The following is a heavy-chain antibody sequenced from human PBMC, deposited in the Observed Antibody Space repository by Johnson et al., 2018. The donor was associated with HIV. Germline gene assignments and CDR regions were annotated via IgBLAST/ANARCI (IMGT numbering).Heavy chain of an antibody. CDR1: GFTVSSNY. CDR2: IKQDGSEK. Sequence: VQLVESGGGVVQPGRSLRASCAASGFTVSSNYMSWVRQAPGKGLEWVANIKQDGSEKYYVDSVKGRFTISRDNAKNSLYLQMNSLRAEDTAGYYCARPVVGDYRGAFDIWGQGTMVTVSS. CDR3: ARPVVGDYRGAFDI. J-gene: IGHJ3*02. D-gene: IGHD3-22*01. V-gene: IGHV3-7*01.